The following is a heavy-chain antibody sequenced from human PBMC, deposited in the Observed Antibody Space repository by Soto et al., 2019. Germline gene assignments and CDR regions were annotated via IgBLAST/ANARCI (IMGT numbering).Heavy chain of an antibody. CDR1: GDSISSYY. CDR3: ARDKITGLFDY. D-gene: IGHD2-8*02. CDR2: INHSGST. V-gene: IGHV4-34*01. Sequence: SETLSLTCTVSGDSISSYYWTWIRQPPGTGLEWIGEINHSGSTNYNPSLKIRVTISVDTSKNQFSLKLTSLTAADTAVYYCARDKITGLFDYWGQGTLVTVSS. J-gene: IGHJ4*02.